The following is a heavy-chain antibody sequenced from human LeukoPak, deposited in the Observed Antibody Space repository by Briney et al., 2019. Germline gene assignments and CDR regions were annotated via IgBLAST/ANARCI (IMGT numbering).Heavy chain of an antibody. J-gene: IGHJ4*02. Sequence: SETLSLTCAVDGGSFSGYYWSWIRQPPGKGLEWVGEINHSGSTNYNPSLKSRVTISVDTSKNQFSLKLSAWTAADTAVYYCARRTTTVKAFDYWGQGTLVTVSS. D-gene: IGHD4-17*01. CDR1: GGSFSGYY. V-gene: IGHV4-34*01. CDR2: INHSGST. CDR3: ARRTTTVKAFDY.